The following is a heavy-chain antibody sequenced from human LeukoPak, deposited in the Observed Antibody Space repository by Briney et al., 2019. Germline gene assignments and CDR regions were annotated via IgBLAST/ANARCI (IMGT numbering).Heavy chain of an antibody. CDR3: ARGLSRREYFDH. CDR1: GFTVSGNY. J-gene: IGHJ1*01. Sequence: PGGSLRLSCAASGFTVSGNYMSWVRQAPGKGLEWVSVIYTAGSTYNADSVKGRFTISRDNSRSTLYPQLNSLRAEDTAVYYCARGLSRREYFDHWGQGTLVTV. D-gene: IGHD2-2*01. CDR2: IYTAGST. V-gene: IGHV3-53*05.